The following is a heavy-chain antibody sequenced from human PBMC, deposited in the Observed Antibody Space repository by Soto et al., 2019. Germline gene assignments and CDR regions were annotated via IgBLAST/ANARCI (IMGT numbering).Heavy chain of an antibody. CDR1: GFTFSTYG. J-gene: IGHJ6*02. Sequence: QVQLVESGGGEVQPGRSLTISCAASGFTFSTYGMHWVRQTPGKGLEWVAVISYDGTNKFYSDSGKGRITISRDNFKNTLTQEINSLRPDDTAVYSSAKALQSYGDYDYYCYGMDVWGLGTRVTVSS. CDR3: AKALQSYGDYDYYCYGMDV. V-gene: IGHV3-30*18. CDR2: ISYDGTNK. D-gene: IGHD4-17*01.